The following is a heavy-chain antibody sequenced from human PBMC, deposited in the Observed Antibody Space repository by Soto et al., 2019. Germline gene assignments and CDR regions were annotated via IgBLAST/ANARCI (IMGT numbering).Heavy chain of an antibody. J-gene: IGHJ5*02. Sequence: EVQLFESGGGLVEPGESLRLSCAASGFIFKDFAMSWVLQAPGKGLEWVSTLTTSDDITYSADSVRGRFTISRDNSANTLFLQMSSLRGDDTATYYCTKGDSSGYFDPSAGYSTPDHWGQGTLVTVSS. CDR3: TKGDSSGYFDPSAGYSTPDH. CDR1: GFIFKDFA. D-gene: IGHD2-15*01. V-gene: IGHV3-23*01. CDR2: LTTSDDIT.